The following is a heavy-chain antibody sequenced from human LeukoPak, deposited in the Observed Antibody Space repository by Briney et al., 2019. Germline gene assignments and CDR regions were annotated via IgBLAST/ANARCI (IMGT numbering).Heavy chain of an antibody. Sequence: ASVKVSCKASGYTFTSYGISWVRQAPGQGLEWMGWISAYNGNTNYAQKLQGRVTMTTDTSTSTAYMELRSLRSDDTAVYYCARERDVVVVPGTILGYYFDYWGQGTLVTVSS. CDR2: ISAYNGNT. D-gene: IGHD3-3*01. CDR1: GYTFTSYG. CDR3: ARERDVVVVPGTILGYYFDY. J-gene: IGHJ4*02. V-gene: IGHV1-18*01.